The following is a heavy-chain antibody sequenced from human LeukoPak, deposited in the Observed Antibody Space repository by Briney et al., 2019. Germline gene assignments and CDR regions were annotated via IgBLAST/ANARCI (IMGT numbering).Heavy chain of an antibody. CDR1: GYTFTGYY. CDR3: ARDSWLLADDY. D-gene: IGHD5-12*01. V-gene: IGHV7-4-1*02. J-gene: IGHJ4*02. Sequence: ASVKVSCKASGYTFTGYYMHWVRQAPGQGLEWMGWINTNTGDPTYAQGFTGRFVFSLDTSVSTAYLQISSLKAEDTAVYYCARDSWLLADDYWGQGTLVTVSS. CDR2: INTNTGDP.